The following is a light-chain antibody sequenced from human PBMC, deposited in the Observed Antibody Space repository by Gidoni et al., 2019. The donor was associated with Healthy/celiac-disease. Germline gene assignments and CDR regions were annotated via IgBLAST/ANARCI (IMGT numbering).Light chain of an antibody. CDR1: QSISGY. J-gene: IGKJ3*01. CDR2: AAS. Sequence: DVQMTQSPPFLSASVGDRVTITCRASQSISGYLNWYQLKSGKAPELLIYAASTLRHGVPSRFSGSGSGTDFTLTISSLQPDDFATYYCQLSYNILTVXPXTKVDMK. V-gene: IGKV1-39*01. CDR3: QLSYNILT.